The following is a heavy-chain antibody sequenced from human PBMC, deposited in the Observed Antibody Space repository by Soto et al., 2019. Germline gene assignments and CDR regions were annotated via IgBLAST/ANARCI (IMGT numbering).Heavy chain of an antibody. Sequence: EVKLVESGGGLVQPGGSLKLSCAASGFIFSGSAMHWVRQASGKGLEWVGRIRTRPNNFATQYGESLKGRFTISRDDSKNPTYLEMKSLKSEDTAVYYCARPLGNGDYTETSRSVDVWGKGTTVTVSS. CDR3: ARPLGNGDYTETSRSVDV. D-gene: IGHD4-17*01. CDR2: IRTRPNNFAT. CDR1: GFIFSGSA. V-gene: IGHV3-73*01. J-gene: IGHJ6*04.